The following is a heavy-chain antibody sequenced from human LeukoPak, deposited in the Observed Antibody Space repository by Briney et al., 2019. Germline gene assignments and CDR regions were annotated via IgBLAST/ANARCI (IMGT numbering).Heavy chain of an antibody. V-gene: IGHV3-48*02. CDR3: AIQIPPIAVAGPDY. Sequence: PGGSLRLSCAASGFTFSSYSMNWVRQAPGKGLEWVPYISSSSSTIYYADSVKGRFTISRDNAKTSLYLKMNSLRDEDTAVYYCAIQIPPIAVAGPDYWGQGTLVTVSS. CDR1: GFTFSSYS. D-gene: IGHD6-19*01. CDR2: ISSSSSTI. J-gene: IGHJ4*02.